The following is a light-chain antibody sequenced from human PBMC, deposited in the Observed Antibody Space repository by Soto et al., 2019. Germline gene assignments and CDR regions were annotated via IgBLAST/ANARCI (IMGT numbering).Light chain of an antibody. CDR3: QQYGSSTYT. CDR1: QSVSSNH. CDR2: GAS. J-gene: IGKJ2*01. V-gene: IGKV3-20*01. Sequence: EIVLTQSPGSLSLSPRERATLSCRASQSVSSNHLAWYQQKPGQAPGLLIYGASRRATGIPDRFNGSGSGTDFTLTISRLEPEDFAIYYCQQYGSSTYTFGQGTKVEIK.